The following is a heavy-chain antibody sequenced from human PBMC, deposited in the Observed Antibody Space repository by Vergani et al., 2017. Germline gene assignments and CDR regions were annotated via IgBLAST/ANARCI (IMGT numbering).Heavy chain of an antibody. V-gene: IGHV4-34*01. CDR1: GGSFSGYY. CDR2: INHSGST. D-gene: IGHD2-21*02. J-gene: IGHJ4*02. Sequence: QVQLQESGPGLVKPSETLSLTCTVYGGSFSGYYWSWIRQPPGKGLEWIGEINHSGSTNYNPSLKSRVTISVDTSKNQFSLKLSSVTAADTAVYYCARAGEMVTATKDFDYWGQGTLVTVSS. CDR3: ARAGEMVTATKDFDY.